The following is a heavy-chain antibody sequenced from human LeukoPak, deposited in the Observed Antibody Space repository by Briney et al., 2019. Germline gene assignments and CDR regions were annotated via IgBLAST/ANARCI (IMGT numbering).Heavy chain of an antibody. D-gene: IGHD2-15*01. CDR1: AFTFTSSA. V-gene: IGHV1-58*01. CDR3: AAGRYCSGGSCSPLY. J-gene: IGHJ4*02. Sequence: ASVRVSCKASAFTFTSSAVQWVRQARGQRLEWMGWIVVGRGNTNYAQKFQERVTITRDMSTSTAYMELSSLRSEDTAVYYCAAGRYCSGGSCSPLYWGQGTLVTVSS. CDR2: IVVGRGNT.